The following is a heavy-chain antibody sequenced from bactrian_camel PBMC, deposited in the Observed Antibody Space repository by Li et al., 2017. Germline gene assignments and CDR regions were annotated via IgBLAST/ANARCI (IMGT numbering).Heavy chain of an antibody. Sequence: QLVESGGGSVQAGGSLRLSCEATGYSSNTFCMGWFRRAPGKEREGVAGIGIDGRTAYADSVKGRFTISQDKAKSTVYLQMNSLQPSDTGVYSCAAASCPRGVVVAAADQYEHWGQGTQVTVS. D-gene: IGHD7*01. CDR1: GYSSNTFC. CDR3: AAASCPRGVVVAAADQYEH. CDR2: IGIDGRT. V-gene: IGHV3S10*01. J-gene: IGHJ4*01.